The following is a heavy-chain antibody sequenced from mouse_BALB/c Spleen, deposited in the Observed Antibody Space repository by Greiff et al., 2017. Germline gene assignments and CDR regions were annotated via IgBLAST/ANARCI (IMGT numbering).Heavy chain of an antibody. CDR2: ISSGGGSN. CDR1: GFAFSSYD. Sequence: EVKLMESGGGLVKPGGSLKLSCAASGFAFSSYDMSWVRQSPEKRLEWVAYISSGGGSNYYPDTVKGRFTISRDNAKNTLYLQMSSLKSDNTAMYYGARHPTYYGNHWYFDVGGAGTTVTVSS. CDR3: ARHPTYYGNHWYFDV. D-gene: IGHD2-1*01. V-gene: IGHV5-12-1*01. J-gene: IGHJ1*01.